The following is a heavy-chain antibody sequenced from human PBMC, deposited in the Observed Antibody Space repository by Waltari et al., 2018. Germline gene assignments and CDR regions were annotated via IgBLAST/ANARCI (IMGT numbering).Heavy chain of an antibody. CDR2: IVRSFGTA. J-gene: IGHJ3*02. Sequence: QVQLVQSGAEVKKPGSSVKVSCKASGGTFSSYAISWVRQAPGQGLEWWGGIVRSFGTANYARKCQGRVTITADECTSTAYMELSSLRSEDTAVYYCARVRDIVVVVAPDAFDIWGQGTMVTVSS. CDR3: ARVRDIVVVVAPDAFDI. CDR1: GGTFSSYA. V-gene: IGHV1-69*13. D-gene: IGHD2-15*01.